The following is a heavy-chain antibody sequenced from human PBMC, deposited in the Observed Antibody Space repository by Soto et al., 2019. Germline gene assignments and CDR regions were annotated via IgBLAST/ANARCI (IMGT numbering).Heavy chain of an antibody. Sequence: EVQLVESGGGLIQPGGSLRLSCAASGFTVSSYYMSWVRQAPGKGLEWVSVIYSGGSTDYAESVKGRFTTSRDNFKNTLNLQMNGLRAEDTAVYYCARGKDYGSGSYSSYWGQGTLVTVSS. CDR2: IYSGGST. V-gene: IGHV3-53*01. D-gene: IGHD3-10*01. CDR1: GFTVSSYY. CDR3: ARGKDYGSGSYSSY. J-gene: IGHJ4*02.